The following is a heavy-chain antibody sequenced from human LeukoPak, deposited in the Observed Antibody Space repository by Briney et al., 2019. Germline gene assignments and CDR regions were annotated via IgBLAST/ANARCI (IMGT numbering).Heavy chain of an antibody. CDR3: ARARYYYDSSGPLLGP. CDR1: GGSISSSSYY. V-gene: IGHV4-61*01. CDR2: IYYSGST. J-gene: IGHJ5*02. Sequence: SETLSLTCTVSGGSISSSSYYWSWIRQPPGKGLEWIGYIYYSGSTNYNPSLKSRVTISVDTSKNQFSLKLSSVTAADTAVYYCARARYYYDSSGPLLGPWGQGTLVTVSS. D-gene: IGHD3-22*01.